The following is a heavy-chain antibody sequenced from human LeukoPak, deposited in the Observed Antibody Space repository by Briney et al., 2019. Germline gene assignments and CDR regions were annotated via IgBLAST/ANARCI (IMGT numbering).Heavy chain of an antibody. CDR3: ARPYYYDSRIDP. CDR1: GGSISSGDYY. Sequence: SETLSLTCTVSGGSISSGDYYWSWIRQPPGKGLEWIAYMYYGGSTYYNPSLKSRVAMSADTSKNQLSLKLSSVTAADTAVYYCARPYYYDSRIDPWGQGILVTVSS. D-gene: IGHD3-22*01. J-gene: IGHJ5*02. CDR2: MYYGGST. V-gene: IGHV4-30-4*01.